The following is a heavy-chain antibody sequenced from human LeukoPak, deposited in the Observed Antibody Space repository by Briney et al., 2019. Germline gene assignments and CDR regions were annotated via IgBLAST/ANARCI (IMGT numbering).Heavy chain of an antibody. Sequence: SETLSLTCTVSGGSISSYYWSWIWQPPGKGLEWIGYIYYSGSTNYNPSLKSRVTISVDTSKNQFSLKLSSVTAADTAVYYCARAGVFGVVLDYWGQGTLVTVSS. CDR3: ARAGVFGVVLDY. J-gene: IGHJ4*02. CDR2: IYYSGST. D-gene: IGHD3-3*01. CDR1: GGSISSYY. V-gene: IGHV4-59*01.